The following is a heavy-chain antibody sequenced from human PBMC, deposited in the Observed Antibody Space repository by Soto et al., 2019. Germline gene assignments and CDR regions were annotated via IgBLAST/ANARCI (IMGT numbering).Heavy chain of an antibody. CDR2: IYPGDSDT. CDR3: ARPSGDWNYGGGCNYYLLNV. V-gene: IGHV5-51*01. CDR1: TYTFIKYW. D-gene: IGHD1-7*01. J-gene: IGHJ6*01. Sequence: GESLKISCKGSTYTFIKYWIGWGLQMPWKALEWMGIIYPGDSDTRYSPSFLGQVTISADKSINTVYLQWSSLKASDTATYFCARPSGDWNYGGGCNYYLLNVSGQGTTVTVSA.